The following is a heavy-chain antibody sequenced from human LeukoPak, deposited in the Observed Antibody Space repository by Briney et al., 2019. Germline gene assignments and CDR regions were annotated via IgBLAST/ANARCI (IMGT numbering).Heavy chain of an antibody. CDR2: IKSNTDGETA. D-gene: IGHD3-22*01. V-gene: IGHV3-15*01. CDR1: GFTFSNAW. Sequence: GGSLRLSCVASGFTFSNAWMSWVRQAPGKGLEWIGRIKSNTDGETADHAAPVKGRFTISRDDSKNTLYLQMNSLRTEDAAVYYCTRVCYYDSSGSYYVGYWGQGTLVTVSS. J-gene: IGHJ4*02. CDR3: TRVCYYDSSGSYYVGY.